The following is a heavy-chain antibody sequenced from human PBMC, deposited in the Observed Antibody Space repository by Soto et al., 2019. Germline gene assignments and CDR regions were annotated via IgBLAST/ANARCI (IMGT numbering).Heavy chain of an antibody. D-gene: IGHD6-19*01. CDR1: GGTFCNYG. CDR2: IIPLFPKR. Sequence: QVQLVQSGAEVRKPGSSVTVSCKVSGGTFCNYGYSWVRQAPGQGLEWMGGIIPLFPKRDYAQKFQGRLTIIADESTSTTFLELSSLRSEDTAVYYCARDPHSSGWQSMYYDGLDVGGLGTTVTVS. J-gene: IGHJ6*02. V-gene: IGHV1-69*01. CDR3: ARDPHSSGWQSMYYDGLDV.